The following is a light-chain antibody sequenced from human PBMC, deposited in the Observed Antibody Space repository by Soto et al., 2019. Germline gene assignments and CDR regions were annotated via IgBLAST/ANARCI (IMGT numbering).Light chain of an antibody. CDR2: GAS. V-gene: IGKV3-20*01. CDR3: QQYGSSPRYT. J-gene: IGKJ2*01. Sequence: EIVLTQSPGTLSLSPGERATLSCRASQSVSSSYLAWYQLKPGQAPRLLIYGASSRAIGIPDRFSGSGSGTDFTLTISRLEPEDFAVYYCQQYGSSPRYTFGQGTKLEIK. CDR1: QSVSSSY.